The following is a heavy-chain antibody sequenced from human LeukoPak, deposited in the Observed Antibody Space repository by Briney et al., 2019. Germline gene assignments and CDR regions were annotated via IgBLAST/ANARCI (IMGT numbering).Heavy chain of an antibody. J-gene: IGHJ4*02. V-gene: IGHV4-59*12. D-gene: IGHD4-17*01. CDR3: ASHDYGDYVGV. Sequence: SETLSLTCTVSGGSISSYYWSWIRQPPGKGLEWIGYIYYSGSTNYNPSLKSRVTMSVDTSKNQFSLKLSSVTAADTAVYYCASHDYGDYVGVWGQGTLVTVSS. CDR2: IYYSGST. CDR1: GGSISSYY.